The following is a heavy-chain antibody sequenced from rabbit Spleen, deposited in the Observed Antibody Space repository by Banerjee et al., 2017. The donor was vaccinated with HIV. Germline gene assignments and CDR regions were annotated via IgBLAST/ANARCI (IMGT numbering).Heavy chain of an antibody. J-gene: IGHJ3*01. D-gene: IGHD1-1*01. Sequence: QEQLVESGGGLVQPEGSLTLTCKASGFSFSDRDVMCWVRQAPGKGLEWIACINASTGKSVYASWAKGRFIMSRTSSTTVTLQMTRLTAADTATYFCARENVGGSVSLWGQGTLVTVS. V-gene: IGHV1S45*01. CDR2: INASTGKS. CDR1: GFSFSDRDV. CDR3: ARENVGGSVSL.